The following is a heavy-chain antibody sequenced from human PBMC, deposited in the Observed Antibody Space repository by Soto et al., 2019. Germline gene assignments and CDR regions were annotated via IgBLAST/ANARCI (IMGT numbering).Heavy chain of an antibody. CDR3: ARDRDDYGSGNYYNRIDF. V-gene: IGHV1-69*01. D-gene: IGHD3-10*01. CDR2: IIPIFGTP. Sequence: QVQLVQSGAEVKKPGSSVKVSCKAYGGIFSTYAIGWLRQAPGQGLEWMGGIIPIFGTPNYAQRFQGRVTITADESTSTAYMELSRLRSEDTAVYYCARDRDDYGSGNYYNRIDFWGQGTLVTVSS. CDR1: GGIFSTYA. J-gene: IGHJ4*02.